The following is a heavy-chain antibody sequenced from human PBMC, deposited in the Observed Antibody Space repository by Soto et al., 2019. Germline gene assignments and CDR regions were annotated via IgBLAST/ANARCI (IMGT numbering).Heavy chain of an antibody. D-gene: IGHD6-6*01. Sequence: QLQLQESGPGLVKPSETLSLTCTVSGGPISSSSYYWGWIRQPPGKGLEWIGSIYYSGSTYYNPSLKSRVTISVDTSKNQFSLKLSSVTAADTAVYYCARHLLPPYSCSSFLLDYWGQGTLVTVSS. J-gene: IGHJ4*02. CDR2: IYYSGST. V-gene: IGHV4-39*01. CDR1: GGPISSSSYY. CDR3: ARHLLPPYSCSSFLLDY.